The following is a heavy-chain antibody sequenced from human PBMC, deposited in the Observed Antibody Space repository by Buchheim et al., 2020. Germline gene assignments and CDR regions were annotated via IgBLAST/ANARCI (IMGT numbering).Heavy chain of an antibody. J-gene: IGHJ5*02. CDR2: INPHTGVT. D-gene: IGHD3-3*02. Sequence: QAQLVQSGPEVKKPGASVKVSCKASGFNFRSFAINWVRQAPGQGLEWMGWINPHTGVTNTPQKFQGRVTMTTDISTATAYMELMSLTSDDTAVYFCARDLTAFRPSPQWFDPWGQG. V-gene: IGHV1-18*01. CDR1: GFNFRSFA. CDR3: ARDLTAFRPSPQWFDP.